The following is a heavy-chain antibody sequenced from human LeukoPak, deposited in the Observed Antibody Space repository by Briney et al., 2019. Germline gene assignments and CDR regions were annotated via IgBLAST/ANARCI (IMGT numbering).Heavy chain of an antibody. CDR1: GFTFSNAW. J-gene: IGHJ4*02. Sequence: GGSLRLSCAASGFTFSNAWMSWVRQAPGKGLEWVGRIKSKTDGGTTDYAAPVKGRFTISRDGSKNTLYLQMNSLKTEDTAVYYCTTLTHYDILTGYSPLKYWGQGTLVTVSS. CDR2: IKSKTDGGTT. V-gene: IGHV3-15*01. CDR3: TTLTHYDILTGYSPLKY. D-gene: IGHD3-9*01.